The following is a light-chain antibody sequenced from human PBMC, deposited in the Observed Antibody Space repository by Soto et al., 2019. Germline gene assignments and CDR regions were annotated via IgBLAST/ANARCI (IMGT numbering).Light chain of an antibody. V-gene: IGKV1-27*01. CDR1: QGISNY. CDR2: AAS. J-gene: IGKJ1*01. CDR3: QKYNNAPWT. Sequence: DIQMTQSPSSLSASVGDRVTITCRASQGISNYLAWYQQKPGKVPKLLIYAASTLQSGVPSRFSGSGSGTDFTLPISSLQPEDVAAYYCQKYNNAPWTFGQGTTVEIK.